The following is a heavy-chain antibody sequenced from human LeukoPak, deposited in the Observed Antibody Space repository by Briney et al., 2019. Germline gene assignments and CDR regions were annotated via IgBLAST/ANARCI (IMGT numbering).Heavy chain of an antibody. CDR3: ARGEYYDFWSALTRGSYYYYMDV. J-gene: IGHJ6*03. D-gene: IGHD3-3*01. CDR2: FYYSWNT. V-gene: IGHV4-59*01. CDR1: GGSISIYH. Sequence: SETLSLTGTGSGGSISIYHWSWIRQPPGKGVDWVGYFYYSWNTNYNPLLKTGVTISVDTSQNQFSLKLSSVTAADTAVYYCARGEYYDFWSALTRGSYYYYMDVWGKGTTVTVSS.